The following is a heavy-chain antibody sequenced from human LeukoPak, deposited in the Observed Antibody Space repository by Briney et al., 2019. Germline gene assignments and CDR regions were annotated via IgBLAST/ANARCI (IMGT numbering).Heavy chain of an antibody. J-gene: IGHJ4*02. D-gene: IGHD3-3*01. Sequence: GGSLRLSCAASGFAISTHWMNWVRQAPGEGLEWVANIKQDGSEKYYVDSVKGRFTISRDNAKNSLYLQMNSLRDDDTAVYYCAKDGLGFSEWLPPLGYWGQGTLVTVSS. CDR3: AKDGLGFSEWLPPLGY. CDR2: IKQDGSEK. CDR1: GFAISTHW. V-gene: IGHV3-7*01.